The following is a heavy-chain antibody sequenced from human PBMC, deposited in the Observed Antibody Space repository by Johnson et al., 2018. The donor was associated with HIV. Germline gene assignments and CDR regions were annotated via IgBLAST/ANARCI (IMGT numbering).Heavy chain of an antibody. J-gene: IGHJ3*02. CDR3: ARPAGDFWSGYYDAFEI. D-gene: IGHD3-3*01. CDR1: GFTFSSYG. V-gene: IGHV3-33*01. CDR2: IWYDGSNK. Sequence: QMQLVESGGGVVQPGRSLRLSCAASGFTFSSYGMHWVRQAPGKGLEWVAVIWYDGSNKYYADSVKGRFTISRDNSKNTLYLQMNSLRAEDTAVYYCARPAGDFWSGYYDAFEIWGQGTMVTVSS.